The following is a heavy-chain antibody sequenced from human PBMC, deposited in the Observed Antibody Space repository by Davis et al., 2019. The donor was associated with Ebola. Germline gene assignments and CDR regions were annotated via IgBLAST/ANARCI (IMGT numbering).Heavy chain of an antibody. CDR2: IYSGGST. CDR1: GFIVSSNY. J-gene: IGHJ6*02. Sequence: PGGSLRLSCAASGFIVSSNYMSWVRQAPGKGLEWVSVIYSGGSTYHADSVKGRFTISRDNSKNTLYLQMNSLRAEDTAVYYCAREFGSGRLRYGMDVWGQGTTVTVSS. CDR3: AREFGSGRLRYGMDV. V-gene: IGHV3-53*01. D-gene: IGHD2-15*01.